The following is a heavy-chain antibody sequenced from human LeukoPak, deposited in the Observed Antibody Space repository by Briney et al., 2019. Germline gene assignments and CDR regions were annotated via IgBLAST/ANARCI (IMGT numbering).Heavy chain of an antibody. Sequence: SETLSLTCTVSGYSISSGYYWGWTRQPPGKGLGWIGSIYHSGSTYYNPSLKSRVTISVATSKNQFSLKLSSVTAADTAVYYCARIGSTTVAVPDYWGQGTLVTVSS. V-gene: IGHV4-38-2*02. CDR3: ARIGSTTVAVPDY. CDR1: GYSISSGYY. J-gene: IGHJ4*02. CDR2: IYHSGST. D-gene: IGHD4-23*01.